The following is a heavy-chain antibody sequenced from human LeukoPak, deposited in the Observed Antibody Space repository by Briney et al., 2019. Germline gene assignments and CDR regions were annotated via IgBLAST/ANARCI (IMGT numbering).Heavy chain of an antibody. J-gene: IGHJ4*02. Sequence: SETLSLTCAVYGGSFSGYYWSWIRQPPGEGLEWIGEINHSGSTNYNPSLKSRVTISVDTSKNQFSLKLSSVTAADTAVYYCARRAAGHYYYGSGSYYGYYFDYWGQGTLVTVSS. CDR2: INHSGST. CDR3: ARRAAGHYYYGSGSYYGYYFDY. D-gene: IGHD3-10*01. V-gene: IGHV4-34*01. CDR1: GGSFSGYY.